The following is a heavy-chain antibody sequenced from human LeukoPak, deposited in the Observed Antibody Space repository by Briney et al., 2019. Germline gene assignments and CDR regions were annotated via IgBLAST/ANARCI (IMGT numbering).Heavy chain of an antibody. Sequence: GASVKVSCKASGYTFTSYGISWVRQAPGQGLEWMGWISAYNGNTNYAQKLQGRVTMTTDTSTSTAYMELRSLRSDDTAVYYCAGVEGSEYYYDSSGLYYYYYMDVWGKGTTVTVSS. CDR2: ISAYNGNT. J-gene: IGHJ6*03. CDR3: AGVEGSEYYYDSSGLYYYYYMDV. V-gene: IGHV1-18*01. CDR1: GYTFTSYG. D-gene: IGHD3-22*01.